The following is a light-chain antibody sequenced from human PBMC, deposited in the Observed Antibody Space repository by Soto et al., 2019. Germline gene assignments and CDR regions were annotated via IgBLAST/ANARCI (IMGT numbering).Light chain of an antibody. V-gene: IGLV1-40*01. CDR2: GNI. J-gene: IGLJ1*01. CDR1: SSNIGAGYD. CDR3: QSYDSSLSGYV. Sequence: QPVLTQPPSVSGAPGQRVTISCTGSSSNIGAGYDVHWYQHFPGTAPKLLIFGNINRPSGVPDRFSGSKSGTSASLAITGLQAEDEADYYCQSYDSSLSGYVFGTGTKLTVL.